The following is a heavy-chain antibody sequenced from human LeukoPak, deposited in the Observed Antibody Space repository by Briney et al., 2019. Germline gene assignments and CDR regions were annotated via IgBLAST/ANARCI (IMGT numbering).Heavy chain of an antibody. D-gene: IGHD1-26*01. CDR1: GGSISSYY. J-gene: IGHJ4*02. Sequence: SETLSLTCTVSGGSISSYYWSWIRQPPGKGLEWIGYIYYSGSTNYNPSLKSRVTISVDTSKNQCSLKLSSVTAADTAVYYCARDRATTTEGFDYWGQGTLVTVSS. V-gene: IGHV4-59*01. CDR3: ARDRATTTEGFDY. CDR2: IYYSGST.